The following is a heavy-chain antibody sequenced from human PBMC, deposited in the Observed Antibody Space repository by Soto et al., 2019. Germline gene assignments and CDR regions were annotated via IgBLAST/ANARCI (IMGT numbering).Heavy chain of an antibody. J-gene: IGHJ6*02. V-gene: IGHV1-69*01. CDR2: IIPIFGTA. Sequence: QVQLVQSGAEVKKPGSSVKVSCKASGGTFSSYAISWVRQAPGQGLEWMGGIIPIFGTANYAQKFQGRVTITAEESTSTAYMELSSLRSEDTAVYYCARGGNIVVVPAALYYYGMDVWGQGTTVTVSS. CDR1: GGTFSSYA. D-gene: IGHD2-2*01. CDR3: ARGGNIVVVPAALYYYGMDV.